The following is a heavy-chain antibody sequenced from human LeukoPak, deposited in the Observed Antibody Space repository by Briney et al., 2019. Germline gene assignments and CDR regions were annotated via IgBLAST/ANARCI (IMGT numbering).Heavy chain of an antibody. Sequence: GGSLRLSCAASGFTVSTNCMIWVRQPPGKGLEWVSVIYNTGSTYNADSVKGRFTISRHNSKNTLYLQMNSLRAEDTAVYYCAREGESGLSPWGQGTLVTVSS. CDR3: AREGESGLSP. J-gene: IGHJ5*02. CDR1: GFTVSTNC. D-gene: IGHD3-16*01. V-gene: IGHV3-53*04. CDR2: IYNTGST.